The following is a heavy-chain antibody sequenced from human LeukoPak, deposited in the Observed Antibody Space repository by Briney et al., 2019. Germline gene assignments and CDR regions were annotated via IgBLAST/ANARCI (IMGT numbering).Heavy chain of an antibody. V-gene: IGHV3-21*01. CDR3: ARFGCSSTSCYYYYYYCYMDV. J-gene: IGHJ6*03. CDR2: ISSRSSYI. Sequence: GGSLRLSCAASGFTFSSYIMNGVRQAPGKGLEWFSSISSRSSYIYYADSVKGRFTTSRDNAKNSMYLQMKSLRAEDTAVYYCARFGCSSTSCYYYYYYCYMDVWEKGTTVTVSS. CDR1: GFTFSSYI. D-gene: IGHD2-2*01.